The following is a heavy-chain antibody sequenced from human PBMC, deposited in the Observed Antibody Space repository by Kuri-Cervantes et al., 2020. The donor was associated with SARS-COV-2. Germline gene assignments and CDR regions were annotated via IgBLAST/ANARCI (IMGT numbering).Heavy chain of an antibody. Sequence: GGSLRLSCAASGFTFSSYGMHWVRQAPGKGLEWVAVISYDGSNKYYADSVKGRFTISRDNSKNTLYLQMNSLRAEDTAVYYCARGSEAGYYYFDYWGQGTLVTVSS. CDR1: GFTFSSYG. J-gene: IGHJ4*02. CDR2: ISYDGSNK. D-gene: IGHD3-9*01. CDR3: ARGSEAGYYYFDY. V-gene: IGHV3-30*03.